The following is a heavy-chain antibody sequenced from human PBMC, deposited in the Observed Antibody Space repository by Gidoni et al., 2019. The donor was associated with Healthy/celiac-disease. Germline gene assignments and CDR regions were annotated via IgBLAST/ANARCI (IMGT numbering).Heavy chain of an antibody. CDR3: ARDERSDGFDY. Sequence: EVQLVASGGGLVQPGGSLRLSCAASGSTFSSYWMSWVRQAPGKGLEWVANIKQDGSEKYYVDSVKGRFTISRDNAKNSLYLQTNSLRAEDTAVYYCARDERSDGFDYCGQGTLVTVSS. CDR1: GSTFSSYW. V-gene: IGHV3-7*01. CDR2: IKQDGSEK. J-gene: IGHJ4*02. D-gene: IGHD3-3*01.